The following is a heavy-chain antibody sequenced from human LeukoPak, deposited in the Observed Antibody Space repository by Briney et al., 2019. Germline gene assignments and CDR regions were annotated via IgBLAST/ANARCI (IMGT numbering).Heavy chain of an antibody. D-gene: IGHD2-15*01. CDR2: IYTSGGT. J-gene: IGHJ4*02. Sequence: SETLSLTCTVSGGSISSYYWSWIRQPAGKGLEWIGRIYTSGGTNYNPSLKSRVTMSVDTSKNQFSLRLSSVTAADTAVYYCASLAVVAATELGYWGQGTLVTVSS. V-gene: IGHV4-4*07. CDR3: ASLAVVAATELGY. CDR1: GGSISSYY.